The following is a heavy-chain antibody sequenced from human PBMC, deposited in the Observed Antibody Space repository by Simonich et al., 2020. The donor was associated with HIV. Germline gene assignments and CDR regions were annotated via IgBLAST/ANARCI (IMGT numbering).Heavy chain of an antibody. CDR3: ARRDRELILYFDY. V-gene: IGHV4-34*01. CDR2: INNSGIT. D-gene: IGHD3-3*01. Sequence: QVQLQQWGAGLLKPSETLSLTCAVYGGSFRGHYWSWIRQPPGKGLEWIGEINNSGITNYKSSLNSRATISVDKSKNQFSLKLSSVTAADTAIYYCARRDRELILYFDYWGQGNLVTVSS. J-gene: IGHJ4*02. CDR1: GGSFRGHY.